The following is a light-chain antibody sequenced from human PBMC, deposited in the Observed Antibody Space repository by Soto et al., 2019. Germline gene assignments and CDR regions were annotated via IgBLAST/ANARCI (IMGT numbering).Light chain of an antibody. CDR3: QQYDAGPLT. CDR2: GAS. Sequence: EIVMTQSPGTLSVSPGERVTVRCRASQDVGSNLAWYQQKPGQAPRLLIYGASTRAIGIRGRFSGSGSGTEFTFTISKLQSEYFGDYYCQQYDAGPLTFGGGTKVEI. J-gene: IGKJ4*01. V-gene: IGKV3-15*01. CDR1: QDVGSN.